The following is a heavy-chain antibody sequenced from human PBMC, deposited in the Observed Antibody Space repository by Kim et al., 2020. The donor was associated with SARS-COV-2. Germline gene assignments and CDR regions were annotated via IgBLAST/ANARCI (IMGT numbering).Heavy chain of an antibody. CDR3: ARVSRIPAAGIQWYFDL. J-gene: IGHJ2*01. CDR2: ISSNTIYK. CDR1: GFTFNTYT. Sequence: GGSLRLFCAASGFTFNTYTMNWVRQAPGKGLEWVSSISSNTIYKFYADSVKGRFTFSRDNAKNSLYLQMNSLRAEDTAVYYCARVSRIPAAGIQWYFDLWGRGTLVTVSS. V-gene: IGHV3-21*06. D-gene: IGHD6-13*01.